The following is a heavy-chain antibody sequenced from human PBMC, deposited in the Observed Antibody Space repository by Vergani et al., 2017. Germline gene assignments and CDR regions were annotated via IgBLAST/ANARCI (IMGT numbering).Heavy chain of an antibody. CDR1: SHTFQTYG. D-gene: IGHD5-18*01. J-gene: IGHJ4*02. CDR3: ARDLVDTAMVTDY. V-gene: IGHV1-18*01. CDR2: IRPYTGHT. Sequence: QVQLVQSGAELKKPGASVSVSCKGSSHTFQTYGISWVRQAPGKGLEWMAWIRPYTGHTIYAQKFQGRVTMTRDTSISTAYMELSRLRSDDTAVYYCARDLVDTAMVTDYWGQGTLVTVSS.